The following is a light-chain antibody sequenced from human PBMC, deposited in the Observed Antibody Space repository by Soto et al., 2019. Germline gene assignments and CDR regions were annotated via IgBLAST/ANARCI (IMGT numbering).Light chain of an antibody. J-gene: IGKJ2*01. CDR3: MQGKDLYN. Sequence: VVMTQSPLSLPVTLGQPASISCRSSQSLVYTYGNTYLSWFQQRPGQSPRRQIYKVSNRDSGVPDRFSGSGSGTDFTLKISRVEAEDGGVYYCMQGKDLYNFGQGTKLEIK. V-gene: IGKV2-30*01. CDR1: QSLVYTYGNTY. CDR2: KVS.